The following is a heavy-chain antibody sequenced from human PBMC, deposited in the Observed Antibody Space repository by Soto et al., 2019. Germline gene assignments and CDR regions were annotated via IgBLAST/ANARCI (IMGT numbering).Heavy chain of an antibody. J-gene: IGHJ4*02. Sequence: SETLSLTCTFSGFSVSSGSYYLSWIRQPPGKGLEWIGYIYYSGSTNYNPSLKSRVTISVDTSKNQFSLKLSSVTAADTAVYYCARDPLDDTAPDYWGQGTLVTVSS. CDR1: GFSVSSGSYY. D-gene: IGHD5-18*01. V-gene: IGHV4-61*01. CDR3: ARDPLDDTAPDY. CDR2: IYYSGST.